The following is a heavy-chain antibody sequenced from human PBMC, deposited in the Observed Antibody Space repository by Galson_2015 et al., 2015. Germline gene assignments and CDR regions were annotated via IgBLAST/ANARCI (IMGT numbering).Heavy chain of an antibody. J-gene: IGHJ4*02. D-gene: IGHD2-15*01. CDR2: ISAYNGNT. CDR3: ARVSRYCSGGSCYEGTLDY. Sequence: SVKVSCKASGYTFTSYGISWVRQAPGQGLEWMGWISAYNGNTNYAQKLQGRVTMTTDTSTSTAYMELRSLRSDDTAVYYCARVSRYCSGGSCYEGTLDYWGQGTLVTVSS. CDR1: GYTFTSYG. V-gene: IGHV1-18*01.